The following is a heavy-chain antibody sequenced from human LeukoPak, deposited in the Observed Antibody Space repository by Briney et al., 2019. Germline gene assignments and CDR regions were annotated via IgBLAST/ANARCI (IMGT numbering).Heavy chain of an antibody. J-gene: IGHJ3*02. CDR3: ARGVYDILTGSDDAFDI. Sequence: PSETLSLTCTVSGGSISSYYWSWIRQPAGKGLEWIGRSYTSGSTNYNPSLKSRVTMSVDTSKNQFSLKLSSVTAADTAVYYCARGVYDILTGSDDAFDIWGQGTMVTVSS. D-gene: IGHD3-9*01. CDR2: SYTSGST. CDR1: GGSISSYY. V-gene: IGHV4-4*07.